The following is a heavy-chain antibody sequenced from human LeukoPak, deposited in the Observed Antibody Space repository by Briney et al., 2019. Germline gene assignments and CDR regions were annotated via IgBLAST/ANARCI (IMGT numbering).Heavy chain of an antibody. D-gene: IGHD3-3*01. CDR1: RVKTFQNHA. CDR2: IDWSLGST. V-gene: IGHV3-43*01. Sequence: GGFLRLSSPKPRVKTFQNHAVNWVRQPPGKRPEGLPPIDWSLGSTYYEDSLEGRFATSRDPDRDSVYLQMNSLRTEDTDYYYSLRVSREFYDTGAFDNWGQGIPVTVSS. CDR3: LRVSREFYDTGAFDN. J-gene: IGHJ4*02.